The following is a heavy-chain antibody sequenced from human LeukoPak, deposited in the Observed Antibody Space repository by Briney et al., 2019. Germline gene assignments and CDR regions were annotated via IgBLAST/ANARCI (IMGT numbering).Heavy chain of an antibody. J-gene: IGHJ4*02. CDR2: IYYSGST. D-gene: IGHD3-16*02. V-gene: IGHV4-39*01. CDR1: GGSISSSNW. CDR3: ASMYYDYVWGSYRYLYFDY. Sequence: PSGTLSLTCAVSGGSISSSNWWSWIRQPPGKGLEWIGSIYYSGSTYYNPSLKSRVTISVDTSKNQFSLKLSSVTAADTAVYYCASMYYDYVWGSYRYLYFDYWGQGTLVTVSS.